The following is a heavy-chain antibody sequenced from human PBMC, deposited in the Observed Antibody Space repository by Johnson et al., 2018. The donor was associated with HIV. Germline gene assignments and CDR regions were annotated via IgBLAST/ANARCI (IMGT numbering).Heavy chain of an antibody. D-gene: IGHD3-22*01. CDR1: GFTFSSYG. J-gene: IGHJ3*02. CDR2: IWYDGSNK. CDR3: ARVSKYYDSIRGAFDI. V-gene: IGHV3-33*01. Sequence: QVQLVESGGGVVQPGRSLRLSCAASGFTFSSYGMHWVRQAPGKGLEWVAVIWYDGSNKYYADSVKGRFTISRDNSKNTLYLQMNSLRAEDTAVYYCARVSKYYDSIRGAFDIWGQGTMVTVSS.